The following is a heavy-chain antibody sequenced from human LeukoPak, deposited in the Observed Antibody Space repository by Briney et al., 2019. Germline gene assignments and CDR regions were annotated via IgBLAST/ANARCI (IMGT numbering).Heavy chain of an antibody. Sequence: SETLSLTCAVYNGSLSEYYWSWIRQPPGKGLEWIGEINHSGSTTYNPSLQSRVTMSVDTSKNQFSLEVSSVTAADTAVYYCARAQDHWFDPWGQGALVTVSS. CDR1: NGSLSEYY. CDR2: INHSGST. CDR3: ARAQDHWFDP. V-gene: IGHV4-34*01. J-gene: IGHJ5*02.